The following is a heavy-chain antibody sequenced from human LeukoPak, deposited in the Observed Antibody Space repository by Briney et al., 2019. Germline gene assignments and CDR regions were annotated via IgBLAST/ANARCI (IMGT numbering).Heavy chain of an antibody. CDR1: GFTFSSYS. V-gene: IGHV3-33*06. Sequence: PGGSLRLSCAASGFTFSSYSMNWVRQAPGKGLEWVAVIWYDGSNKYYADSVKGRFTISRDNSKNTLYLQMNSLRAEDTAVYYCAEDRGGGGSCIDYWGQGTLVTVSS. CDR2: IWYDGSNK. D-gene: IGHD2-15*01. CDR3: AEDRGGGGSCIDY. J-gene: IGHJ4*02.